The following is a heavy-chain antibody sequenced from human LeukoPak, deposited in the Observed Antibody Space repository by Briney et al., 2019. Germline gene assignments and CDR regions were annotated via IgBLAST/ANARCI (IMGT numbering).Heavy chain of an antibody. V-gene: IGHV1-46*01. Sequence: ASVKVSCKASGYTFTSYYMHWVRQAPRQGLEWMGIINPSGGSTSYAQKFQGRVTMTRDTSTSTVYMELSSLRSEDTAVYYCASLRGAYGSGDYFDSWGQGTLVTVSS. CDR3: ASLRGAYGSGDYFDS. D-gene: IGHD5-12*01. CDR1: GYTFTSYY. CDR2: INPSGGST. J-gene: IGHJ4*02.